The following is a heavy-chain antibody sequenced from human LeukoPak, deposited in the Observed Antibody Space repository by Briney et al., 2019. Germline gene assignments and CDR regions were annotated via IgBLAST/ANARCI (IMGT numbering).Heavy chain of an antibody. D-gene: IGHD2-2*02. Sequence: ASVKVSCKASGYTFTGYYIHWVRQAPGQGLEWVGWMNPNSGDTNYAQRLQDRVTMTRDTSMNTAYMELSRLRSDDTAVYYCATTNSRYCSSTSCYRGVDYWGQGTLVTASS. J-gene: IGHJ4*02. V-gene: IGHV1-2*02. CDR3: ATTNSRYCSSTSCYRGVDY. CDR1: GYTFTGYY. CDR2: MNPNSGDT.